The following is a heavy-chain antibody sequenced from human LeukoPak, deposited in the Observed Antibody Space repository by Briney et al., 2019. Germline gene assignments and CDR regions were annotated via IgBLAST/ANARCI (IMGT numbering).Heavy chain of an antibody. CDR2: MNPNSGNT. Sequence: ASVNVSCKASGYTFTSYDINWVRQATGQGLEWMGWMNPNSGNTGYAQKFQGRVTMTRNTSISTAYMELSSLRSEDTAVYYCAVPTDDFWSGYKDWGQGTLVTVSS. CDR1: GYTFTSYD. D-gene: IGHD3-3*01. J-gene: IGHJ4*02. CDR3: AVPTDDFWSGYKD. V-gene: IGHV1-8*01.